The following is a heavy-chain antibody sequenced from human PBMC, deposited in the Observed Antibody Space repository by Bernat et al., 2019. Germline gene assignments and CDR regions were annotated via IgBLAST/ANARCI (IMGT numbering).Heavy chain of an antibody. V-gene: IGHV3-43*02. CDR1: GFTFDDYA. CDR2: ISGDGGST. J-gene: IGHJ3*02. CDR3: AKDQIYDFWSGSRAFDI. Sequence: EVQLVESGGGVVQPGGSLRLSCAASGFTFDDYAMHWVRQAPGKGLEWVSLISGDGGSTYYADSVKGRFTISRDNSKNSLYLQMNSLRTEDTALYYCAKDQIYDFWSGSRAFDIWGQGTMVTVSS. D-gene: IGHD3-3*01.